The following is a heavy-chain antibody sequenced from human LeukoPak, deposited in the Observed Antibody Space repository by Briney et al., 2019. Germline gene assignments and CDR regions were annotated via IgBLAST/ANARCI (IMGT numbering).Heavy chain of an antibody. CDR2: INPNSGGT. J-gene: IGHJ4*02. D-gene: IGHD3-10*01. CDR3: ARDSHLVVRGVIGVARGLDY. Sequence: ASVKVSCKASGYTFTGYYIHWVRQAPGQGLEWMGWINPNSGGTNYAQKFQGRVTMTRDTSISTAYMELSRLRSDDTAVYYCARDSHLVVRGVIGVARGLDYWGQGTLVTVSS. CDR1: GYTFTGYY. V-gene: IGHV1-2*02.